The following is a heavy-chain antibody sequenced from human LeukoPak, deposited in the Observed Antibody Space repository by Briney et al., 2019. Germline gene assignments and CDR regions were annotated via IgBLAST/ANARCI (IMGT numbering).Heavy chain of an antibody. V-gene: IGHV4-31*03. J-gene: IGHJ6*02. CDR1: GGSISSGGYY. Sequence: PSETLSLTCTVSGGSISSGGYYWSWIRQHPGKGVEWNVYIYYSGSTYYNPSLKSRVTISVDTSKNQFSLKLSSVTAADTAVYYCARVGFWSGYYTHYYYGMDVWGQGTTVTVSS. CDR2: IYYSGST. CDR3: ARVGFWSGYYTHYYYGMDV. D-gene: IGHD3-3*01.